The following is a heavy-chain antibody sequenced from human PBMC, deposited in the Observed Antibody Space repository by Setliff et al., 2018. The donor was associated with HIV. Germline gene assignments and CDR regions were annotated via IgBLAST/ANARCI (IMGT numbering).Heavy chain of an antibody. CDR3: ARDPREQWVGYWLDT. J-gene: IGHJ5*02. V-gene: IGHV3-23*01. Sequence: PGGSLRLSCAASGFTFSNYAMSWVRQAPGRGLGWVSRISGSGGSSYYADSVKGRFTISRDNSKNTLYLQMNSLRVDDTAVYYCARDPREQWVGYWLDTWGQGTLVTVSS. CDR1: GFTFSNYA. D-gene: IGHD6-19*01. CDR2: ISGSGGSS.